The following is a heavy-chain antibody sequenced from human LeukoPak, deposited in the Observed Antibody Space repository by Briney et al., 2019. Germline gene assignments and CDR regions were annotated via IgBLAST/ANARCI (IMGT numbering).Heavy chain of an antibody. CDR2: INSDARTT. CDR1: GFTFSSSW. Sequence: PGGSLRLSCAASGFTFSSSWMHWVRQAPGKGLVWVSRINSDARTTRYADFVEGRFTISRDNAKNTLYLQMSSLRVEDTAVYYCARSSDCSGGNCHNWFDPWGQGTLVTVSS. J-gene: IGHJ5*02. CDR3: ARSSDCSGGNCHNWFDP. D-gene: IGHD2-15*01. V-gene: IGHV3-74*01.